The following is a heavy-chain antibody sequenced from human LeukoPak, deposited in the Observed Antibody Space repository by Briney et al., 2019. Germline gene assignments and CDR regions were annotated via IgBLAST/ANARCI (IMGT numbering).Heavy chain of an antibody. D-gene: IGHD5-12*01. CDR2: INHSGST. J-gene: IGHJ4*02. V-gene: IGHV4-34*01. CDR3: ARARLPGYSGYDF. Sequence: PSETLSLTCAVYGGSFSGYYWSWIRQPPGKGLEWIGEINHSGSTNYNPSLKSRVTISVDTSKNQFSLKLSSVTAADTAVYYCARARLPGYSGYDFWGQGTLVPVSS. CDR1: GGSFSGYY.